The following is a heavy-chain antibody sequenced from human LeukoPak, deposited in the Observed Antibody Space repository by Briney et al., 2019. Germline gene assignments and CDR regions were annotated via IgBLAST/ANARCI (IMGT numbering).Heavy chain of an antibody. Sequence: PSETLSLTCTVSGDSISSYRWNWSRQPAGKGLGLIGHIYSSWSTHYNPSLKSRITISVDTYKNQFSLKLSSVTAADTAVYYCAGSSHPYDILHYRNNWFDPWGQGTLVTVSS. V-gene: IGHV4-4*07. CDR2: IYSSWST. CDR3: AGSSHPYDILHYRNNWFDP. D-gene: IGHD3-9*01. J-gene: IGHJ5*02. CDR1: GDSISSYR.